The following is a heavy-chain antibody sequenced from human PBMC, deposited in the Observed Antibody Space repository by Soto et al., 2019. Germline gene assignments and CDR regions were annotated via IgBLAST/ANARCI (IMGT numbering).Heavy chain of an antibody. CDR1: GDSISSSSSS. CDR2: ISYSGST. J-gene: IGHJ5*02. V-gene: IGHV4-39*01. D-gene: IGHD6-19*01. CDR3: ARHRSWGYSSDPYNWFNP. Sequence: QLQLQESGPGLVKPSETLSLTCTVSGDSISSSSSSWGWIRQPPGKGLEWIGSISYSGSTYYNPSRESRVTISVDTSKNQFSLNLSSVTAADTAVYYCARHRSWGYSSDPYNWFNPWGQGTLVTVSS.